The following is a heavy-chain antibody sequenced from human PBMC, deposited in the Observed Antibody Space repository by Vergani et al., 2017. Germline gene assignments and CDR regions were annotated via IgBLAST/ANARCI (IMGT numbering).Heavy chain of an antibody. CDR2: IYPGDSDT. V-gene: IGHV5-51*01. CDR1: GYTFTSYW. CDR3: TRHVPCGDGACLHFDH. J-gene: IGHJ4*02. D-gene: IGHD2-21*01. Sequence: EVQLVQSGAEVKKPGESLKISCKASGYTFTSYWIGWVRQMPGKGLEWMGIIYPGDSDTRYSPSFQGQVTISADKSINTAYVEWRSLKASDNAMYFCTRHVPCGDGACLHFDHWGQGTQVTVSS.